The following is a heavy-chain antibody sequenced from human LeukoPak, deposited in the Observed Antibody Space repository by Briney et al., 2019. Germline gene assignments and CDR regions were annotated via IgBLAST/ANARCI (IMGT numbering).Heavy chain of an antibody. D-gene: IGHD3-22*01. CDR3: ARGANYYDSSGYYIAAGFDY. CDR1: GGSFSGYY. V-gene: IGHV4-34*01. J-gene: IGHJ4*02. Sequence: SETLSLTCAVYGGSFSGYYWSWIRQPPGKGLEWIGEINHSGSTNYNPPLKSRVTISVDTSKNQFSLKLSSVTAADTAEYYCARGANYYDSSGYYIAAGFDYWGQGTLVTVSS. CDR2: INHSGST.